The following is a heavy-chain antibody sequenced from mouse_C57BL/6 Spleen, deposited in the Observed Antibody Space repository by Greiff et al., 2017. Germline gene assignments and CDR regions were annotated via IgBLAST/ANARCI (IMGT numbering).Heavy chain of an antibody. V-gene: IGHV1-15*01. Sequence: VKLMESGAELVRPGASVSLSCKASGYTFTDYEMHWVKQTPVHGLEWIGAIDPETGGTAYNQKFKGKAILTADKSSSTAYMELRSLTSEDSAVYYCSYGSSYLFAYWGQGTLVTVSA. D-gene: IGHD1-1*01. CDR3: SYGSSYLFAY. CDR1: GYTFTDYE. CDR2: IDPETGGT. J-gene: IGHJ3*01.